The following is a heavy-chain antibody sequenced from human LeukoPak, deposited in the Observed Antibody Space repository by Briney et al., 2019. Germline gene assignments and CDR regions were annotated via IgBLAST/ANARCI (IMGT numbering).Heavy chain of an antibody. Sequence: GGSLRLSCAASGFTFSSHGMHWVRQTPAKGLEWVAFIRYDGSNKYYADSVKGRFIISRDNSKNTLFLQMNSLRPEDTAVYYCAKGGKYDILTGYRRSRLLGDFWGQGALVTVSS. CDR2: IRYDGSNK. CDR3: AKGGKYDILTGYRRSRLLGDF. D-gene: IGHD3-9*01. V-gene: IGHV3-30*02. CDR1: GFTFSSHG. J-gene: IGHJ4*02.